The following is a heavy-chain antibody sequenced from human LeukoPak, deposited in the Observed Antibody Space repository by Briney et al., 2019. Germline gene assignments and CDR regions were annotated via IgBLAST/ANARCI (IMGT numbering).Heavy chain of an antibody. CDR2: INHSGST. D-gene: IGHD6-13*01. CDR1: GVSFSGYY. CDR3: ARQHSSWSRSTFDY. J-gene: IGHJ4*02. Sequence: PSETLSLTCAVYGVSFSGYYWSWIRQPPGKGLEWIGEINHSGSTNYNPSLKSRVTISVDTSKNQFSLKLSSVTAADTAVYYCARQHSSWSRSTFDYWGQGTLVTVSS. V-gene: IGHV4-34*01.